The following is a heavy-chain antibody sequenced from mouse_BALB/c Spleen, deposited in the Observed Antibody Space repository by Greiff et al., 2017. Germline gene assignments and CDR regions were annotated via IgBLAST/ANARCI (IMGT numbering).Heavy chain of an antibody. CDR1: GYTFTSYT. CDR2: INPSSGYT. CDR3: ARKSYYGNSYFDY. V-gene: IGHV1-4*01. Sequence: QVQLKESGAELARPGASVKMSCKASGYTFTSYTMHWVKQRPGQGLEWIGYINPSSGYTNYNQKFKDKATLTADKSSSTDYMQLSSLTSEDSAVYYCARKSYYGNSYFDYWGQGTTRTVSS. J-gene: IGHJ2*01. D-gene: IGHD2-10*01.